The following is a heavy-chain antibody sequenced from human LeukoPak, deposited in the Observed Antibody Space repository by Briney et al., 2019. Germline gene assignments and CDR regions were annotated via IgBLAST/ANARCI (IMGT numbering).Heavy chain of an antibody. CDR2: IYYSGNS. CDR1: GVSLSSCGYH. CDR3: ARAQSDWQFFDL. V-gene: IGHV4-31*03. J-gene: IGHJ4*02. D-gene: IGHD3/OR15-3a*01. Sequence: PSETLSLTCTVSGVSLSSCGYHWLWLPHLPGKGLEWFGYIYYSGNSYPNPSLKNRLTISVATSKHQFSLKGNSVTAADTAVYYCARAQSDWQFFDLGGQGTLVTVS.